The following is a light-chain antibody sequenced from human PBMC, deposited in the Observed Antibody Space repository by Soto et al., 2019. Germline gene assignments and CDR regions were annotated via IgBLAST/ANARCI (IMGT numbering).Light chain of an antibody. CDR3: QQYYSTPPT. CDR1: QSVLYSSNNQNY. V-gene: IGKV4-1*01. Sequence: DILMTQSPDSLAVSLGERATINCKSSQSVLYSSNNQNYLAWYQQKPGQPPKLLIYWASTRESGVPDRFSGSGSGTDFTLTISSLQAEDVAVYYCQQYYSTPPTFGQGTKVDIK. J-gene: IGKJ1*01. CDR2: WAS.